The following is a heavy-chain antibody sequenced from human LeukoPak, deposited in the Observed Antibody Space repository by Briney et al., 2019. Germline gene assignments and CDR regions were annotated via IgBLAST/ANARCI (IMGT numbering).Heavy chain of an antibody. CDR1: GFTFSSYS. J-gene: IGHJ6*03. CDR2: ISSSSNYI. D-gene: IGHD2-15*01. CDR3: ARSKPWGYCSGGSCYPTYYYYYYMDV. V-gene: IGHV3-21*01. Sequence: GGSQRLFCAASGFTFSSYSMNWVRQAPGRGLEWVSSISSSSNYIFYVDSVKGRFTISRDNAKNSLFMQMNSLRAEDTAVYFCARSKPWGYCSGGSCYPTYYYYYYMDVWGKGTTVTVSS.